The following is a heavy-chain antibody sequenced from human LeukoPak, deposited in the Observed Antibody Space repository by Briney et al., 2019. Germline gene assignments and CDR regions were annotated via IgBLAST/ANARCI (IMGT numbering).Heavy chain of an antibody. CDR1: GFALSSYA. J-gene: IGHJ6*03. Sequence: GGSLRLSCAASGFALSSYAMNWVRRTPGKGLEWVSSITTSSSYMFYADSVRGRFTISRDNAENSLYLQMNSLRDEDTAVYYCARDPYSGGYGAYYYYYMDVWGKGTTVTVSS. V-gene: IGHV3-21*01. D-gene: IGHD6-19*01. CDR2: ITTSSSYM. CDR3: ARDPYSGGYGAYYYYYMDV.